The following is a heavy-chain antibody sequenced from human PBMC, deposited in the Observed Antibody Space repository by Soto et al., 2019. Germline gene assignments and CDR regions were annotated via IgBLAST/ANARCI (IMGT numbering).Heavy chain of an antibody. Sequence: ASVKVSCKASGYTFTSYYMHWVRQAPGQGLEWMGIINPSGGSTSYAQKFQGRVTMTRDTSTSTVYMELSSLRSEDTAVYYCARDKGVYCISTSCYGYYYYGMDVWGQGTTVTVSS. J-gene: IGHJ6*02. D-gene: IGHD2-2*01. V-gene: IGHV1-46*01. CDR1: GYTFTSYY. CDR3: ARDKGVYCISTSCYGYYYYGMDV. CDR2: INPSGGST.